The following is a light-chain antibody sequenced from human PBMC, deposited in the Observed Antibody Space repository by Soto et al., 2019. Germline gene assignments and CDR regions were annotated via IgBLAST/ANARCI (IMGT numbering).Light chain of an antibody. CDR2: ATS. V-gene: IGKV3D-15*01. Sequence: IVSTQAPGSLAVTPAEGDTLSLRCSQSVNRQVLWYQHRNGQAPRLLIYATSARAAGLPARFSGSASGTDFNLTISRLQSEDFAVYYCQQYNNWPITFGQGTRLEIK. CDR3: QQYNNWPIT. J-gene: IGKJ5*01. CDR1: QSVNRQ.